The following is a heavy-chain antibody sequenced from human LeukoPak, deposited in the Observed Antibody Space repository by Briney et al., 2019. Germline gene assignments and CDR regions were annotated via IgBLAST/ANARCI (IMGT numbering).Heavy chain of an antibody. V-gene: IGHV3-49*03. D-gene: IGHD3-22*01. J-gene: IGHJ4*02. CDR3: TREPLGDYYDSSGPDY. Sequence: HPGGSLRLSCTTSGFTFGDYAMSWFRQAPGKGLEWVGFIRSKAYGGTTEYAASVKGRFTISRDDSKSIAYLQMNSLKTEDTAVYYCTREPLGDYYDSSGPDYWGQGTLVTVSS. CDR2: IRSKAYGGTT. CDR1: GFTFGDYA.